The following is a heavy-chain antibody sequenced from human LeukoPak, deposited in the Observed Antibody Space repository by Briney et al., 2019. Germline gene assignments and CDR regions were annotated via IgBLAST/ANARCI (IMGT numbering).Heavy chain of an antibody. J-gene: IGHJ4*02. Sequence: GASVKVSCKASGYTFTGYYMHWVRQAPGQGLEWMGWINPNSGGTNYAQKFQGRVTMTRDTSISTAYMELSRLRSDDTAVYYCATPKTWGSYRLDAFDYWGQGTLVTVSS. D-gene: IGHD3-16*02. V-gene: IGHV1-2*02. CDR3: ATPKTWGSYRLDAFDY. CDR1: GYTFTGYY. CDR2: INPNSGGT.